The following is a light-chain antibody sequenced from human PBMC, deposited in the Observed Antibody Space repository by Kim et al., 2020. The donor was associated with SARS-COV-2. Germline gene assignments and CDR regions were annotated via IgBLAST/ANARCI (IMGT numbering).Light chain of an antibody. V-gene: IGLV3-25*03. CDR1: ALPKQY. CDR3: QSADSSGGWV. Sequence: VSPGQTARITCSGDALPKQYAYWYQQKPGQAPVVVIYKDIERPSGIPERFSGSSSGTTVTLTISGVQAEDEADYYCQSADSSGGWVFGGGTKVTVL. CDR2: KDI. J-gene: IGLJ3*02.